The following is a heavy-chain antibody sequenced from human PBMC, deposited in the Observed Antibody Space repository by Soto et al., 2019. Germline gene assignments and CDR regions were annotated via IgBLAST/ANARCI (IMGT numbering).Heavy chain of an antibody. CDR3: ARDKGGEFLKGAGMDV. V-gene: IGHV4-59*01. CDR1: GDSITAYY. Sequence: QMQLQESGPGLVKPSETLSLICSVSGDSITAYYLSWLRQPPGKELEWIGYIYHNGETNYNPSLKSRVTISADTSKTQFALRLSSVAAADTGGYYCARDKGGEFLKGAGMDVWGQGTTVIVCS. D-gene: IGHD3-10*01. J-gene: IGHJ6*02. CDR2: IYHNGET.